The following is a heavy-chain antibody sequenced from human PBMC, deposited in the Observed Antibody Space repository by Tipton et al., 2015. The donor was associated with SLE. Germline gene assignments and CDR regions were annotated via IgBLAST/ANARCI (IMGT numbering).Heavy chain of an antibody. CDR3: ASRGSSWYEDY. CDR1: GYSISSGYY. J-gene: IGHJ4*02. D-gene: IGHD6-13*01. CDR2: IYHSGST. Sequence: LRLSCAVSGYSISSGYYWGWIRQPPGKGLEWIGSIYHSGSTYYNPSLKSRVTISVDTSKNQFSLKLSSVTAADTAVYYCASRGSSWYEDYWGQGTLVTVSS. V-gene: IGHV4-38-2*01.